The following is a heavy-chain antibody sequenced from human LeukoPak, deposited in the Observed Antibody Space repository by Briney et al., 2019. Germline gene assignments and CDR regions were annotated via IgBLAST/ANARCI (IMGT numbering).Heavy chain of an antibody. CDR2: IFYSGST. CDR3: ARRAYSGSYFDY. J-gene: IGHJ4*02. D-gene: IGHD1-26*01. CDR1: GGSVSSYY. Sequence: SETLSLTCTVSGGSVSSYYWSWIRQPPGKGLEWIGYIFYSGSTNYNPSPKSRVTISVDTSKNQFSLKLSSVTAADTAMYYCARRAYSGSYFDYWGQGTLVTVSS. V-gene: IGHV4-59*08.